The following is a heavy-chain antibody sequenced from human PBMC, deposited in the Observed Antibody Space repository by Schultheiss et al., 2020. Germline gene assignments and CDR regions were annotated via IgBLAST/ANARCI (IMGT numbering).Heavy chain of an antibody. CDR3: ARGYSSGWNPWYFDY. CDR1: DFIFSNYA. CDR2: IRGGGGVM. Sequence: GGSLRLSCVGSDFIFSNYAMCWVRQAPGKGLEWVSFIRGGGGVMEYADSVKGRFTVSRDNSKNSLFLQMNSLRADDTAVYYCARGYSSGWNPWYFDYWGQGTLVTVSS. J-gene: IGHJ4*02. D-gene: IGHD6-19*01. V-gene: IGHV3-23*01.